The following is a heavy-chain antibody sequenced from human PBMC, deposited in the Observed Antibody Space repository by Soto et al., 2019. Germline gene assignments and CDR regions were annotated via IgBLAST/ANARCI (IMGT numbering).Heavy chain of an antibody. J-gene: IGHJ4*02. CDR2: IYHSGST. CDR3: AKRSLRRLRFVETH. D-gene: IGHD3-3*01. CDR1: GDSISNTNW. V-gene: IGHV4-4*02. Sequence: SETLSLTCTVSGDSISNTNWWSWVRQPPGKGLEWIGEIYHSGSTNYNPSLKSRVSISVDKSKNQFSLNLTSVTAADTAVYFCAKRSLRRLRFVETHWGQGTLVTVSS.